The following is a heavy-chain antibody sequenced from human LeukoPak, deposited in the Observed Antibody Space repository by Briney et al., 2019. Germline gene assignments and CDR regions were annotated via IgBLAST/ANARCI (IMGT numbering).Heavy chain of an antibody. CDR2: ISSSGSTI. D-gene: IGHD5-18*01. CDR3: ARRGPSGYRYMDV. CDR1: GGSFSGYY. V-gene: IGHV3-11*04. Sequence: LSLTCAVYGGSFSGYYMNWIRQAPGKGLEGVSYISSSGSTIYYADSVKGRFTISRDNAKNSLYLQMNSLRAEDTAVYYCARRGPSGYRYMDVWGKGTTVTVSS. J-gene: IGHJ6*03.